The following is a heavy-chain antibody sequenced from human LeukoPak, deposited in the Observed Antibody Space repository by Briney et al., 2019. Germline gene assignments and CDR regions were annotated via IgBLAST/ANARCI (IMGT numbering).Heavy chain of an antibody. V-gene: IGHV3-21*04. CDR3: AKETYTAFDF. J-gene: IGHJ4*02. Sequence: PGGSLRLSCAASGFTFSSYSMNWVRQAPGKGLEWVSSISSSSSYIYYADSVKGRFTISRDNAKNSLYLQMNSLRPEDAALYYCAKETYTAFDFGGPGTLVTVSS. D-gene: IGHD5-12*01. CDR2: ISSSSSYI. CDR1: GFTFSSYS.